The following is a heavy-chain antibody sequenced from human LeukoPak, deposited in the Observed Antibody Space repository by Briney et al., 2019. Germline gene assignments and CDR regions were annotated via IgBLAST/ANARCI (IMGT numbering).Heavy chain of an antibody. D-gene: IGHD3-10*01. CDR3: ARVPTTLLWFGELP. CDR2: IIPILGIA. CDR1: GGTFSSYA. J-gene: IGHJ4*02. Sequence: SVKVSCKASGGTFSSYAISWVRQAPGQGLEWMGRIIPILGIANYAQKFQGRVTITADKSTSTAYMELSSLRSEDMAVYYCARVPTTLLWFGELPWGQGTLVTVSS. V-gene: IGHV1-69*04.